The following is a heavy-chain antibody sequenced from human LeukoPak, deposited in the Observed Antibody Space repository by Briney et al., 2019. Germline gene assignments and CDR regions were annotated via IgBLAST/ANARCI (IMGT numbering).Heavy chain of an antibody. J-gene: IGHJ5*02. Sequence: GGSLRLSCAASGLTFRNYWMSWVRQAPGKGLEWVANIKQDGSDKFYVDSVNGRFTISRDNAKNSLYLQMNSLRDEDTAVYYCARDFSGSYYLPPWFDPWGQGTLVTVSS. CDR1: GLTFRNYW. CDR3: ARDFSGSYYLPPWFDP. D-gene: IGHD1-26*01. V-gene: IGHV3-7*01. CDR2: IKQDGSDK.